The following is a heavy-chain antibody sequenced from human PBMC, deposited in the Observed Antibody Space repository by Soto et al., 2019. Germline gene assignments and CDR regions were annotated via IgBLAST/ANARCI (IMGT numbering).Heavy chain of an antibody. J-gene: IGHJ6*03. D-gene: IGHD4-17*01. V-gene: IGHV1-18*01. CDR1: GYTFTNYG. Sequence: QVQLVQSGAEVKQPGASVKVSCKASGYTFTNYGFTWVRQAPGQGLEWLGWISTYNGNTKYAQKVQGRLTMTTDTSTSTANMDLTSLRSDDTALYHCARTTVTASYYYMDVWGKGSTVTVSS. CDR3: ARTTVTASYYYMDV. CDR2: ISTYNGNT.